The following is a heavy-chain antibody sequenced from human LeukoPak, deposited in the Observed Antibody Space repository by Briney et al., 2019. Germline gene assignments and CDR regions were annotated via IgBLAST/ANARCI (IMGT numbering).Heavy chain of an antibody. J-gene: IGHJ3*02. D-gene: IGHD2-15*01. V-gene: IGHV4-59*08. CDR2: IYYSGST. CDR1: GGSISSYY. CDR3: ARVAVVAATTPDAFDI. Sequence: SGTLSLTCTVSGGSISSYYWSWIRQPPGKGLEWIGYIYYSGSTNYNPSLKSRVTISVDTSKNQFSLKLSSVTAADTAVYYCARVAVVAATTPDAFDIWGQGTMVTVSS.